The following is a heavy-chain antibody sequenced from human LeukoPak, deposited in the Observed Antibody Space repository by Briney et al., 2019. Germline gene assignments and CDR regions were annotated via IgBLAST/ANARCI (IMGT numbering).Heavy chain of an antibody. Sequence: GGSLRLSCAASGFTFGSYWMHWVRQAPGKGLVWVSRINSDGSSTSYADSVKGRFTISRDNAKNTLYLQMNSLRAEDTAVYYCARVGYSGYDHFDYWGQGTLVTVSS. CDR1: GFTFGSYW. CDR2: INSDGSST. CDR3: ARVGYSGYDHFDY. D-gene: IGHD5-12*01. V-gene: IGHV3-74*01. J-gene: IGHJ4*02.